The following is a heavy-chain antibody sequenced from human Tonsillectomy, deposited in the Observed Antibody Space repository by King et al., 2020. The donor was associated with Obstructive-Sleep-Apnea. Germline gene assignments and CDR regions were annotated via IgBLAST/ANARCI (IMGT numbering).Heavy chain of an antibody. V-gene: IGHV4-59*01. CDR3: ARGVPRSKLESGWAPFDI. Sequence: QLQESGPGLVKPSETLSLTCTVSDGSISNYYWTWIRQPPGKGLEWIGYIYYTGSTNCNPSLKSRVTVSVDTSKNQLSLHLTSVTAADTAGYYCARGVPRSKLESGWAPFDIWGQGTMVTVSS. J-gene: IGHJ3*02. CDR2: IYYTGST. CDR1: DGSISNYY. D-gene: IGHD6-19*01.